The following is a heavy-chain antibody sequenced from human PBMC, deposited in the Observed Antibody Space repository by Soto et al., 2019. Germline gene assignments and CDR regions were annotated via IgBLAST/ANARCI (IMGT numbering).Heavy chain of an antibody. J-gene: IGHJ6*02. Sequence: GGSLRRSCAASGFTFSSYGMHWVRQAPGKGLEWVAVISYDGSNKYYADSVKGRFTISRDNSKTTLYLQMNSLRAEDMAVYYCAKGLVPDDYYSGMDVWRQGTTVTVSS. CDR2: ISYDGSNK. CDR1: GFTFSSYG. CDR3: AKGLVPDDYYSGMDV. V-gene: IGHV3-30*18. D-gene: IGHD6-6*01.